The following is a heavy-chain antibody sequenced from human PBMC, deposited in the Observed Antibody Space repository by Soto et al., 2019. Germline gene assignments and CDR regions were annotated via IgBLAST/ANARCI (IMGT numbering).Heavy chain of an antibody. CDR3: ARDRPLNSIDDDFWSGYPNDAFER. J-gene: IGHJ3*02. V-gene: IGHV1-18*01. CDR2: ISAYNGNT. D-gene: IGHD3-3*01. Sequence: ASVKVSCKASGYTFTSYGISWVRQAPGQGLEWMGWISAYNGNTNYAQKLQGRVTMTTDTSTSTAYMELRSLRSDDTAVYYCARDRPLNSIDDDFWSGYPNDAFERWGQGTMVTVSS. CDR1: GYTFTSYG.